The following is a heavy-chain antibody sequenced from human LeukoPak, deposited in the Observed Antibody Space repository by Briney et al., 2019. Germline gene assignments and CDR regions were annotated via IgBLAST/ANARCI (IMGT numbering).Heavy chain of an antibody. Sequence: PGGSLRLSCAASGFTLRTSWMSWVRQAPGKGLEWVGNIKQDGSEKNYVDSVKGRFTISRDNAKNSLYLQMNGLRADDTAVYYCAKDGGGPLDWGQGTLVTVSS. CDR2: IKQDGSEK. V-gene: IGHV3-7*01. CDR1: GFTLRTSW. CDR3: AKDGGGPLD. D-gene: IGHD3-10*01. J-gene: IGHJ4*02.